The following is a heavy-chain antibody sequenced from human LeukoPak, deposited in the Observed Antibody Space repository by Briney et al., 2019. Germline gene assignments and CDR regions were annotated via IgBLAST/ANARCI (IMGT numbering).Heavy chain of an antibody. CDR2: INHSGST. Sequence: SGTLSLTCAVYGGSFSGYYWSWIRQPPGKGLEWIGEINHSGSTNYNPSLKSRVTISVDTSKNQFSLKLSSVTAADTAVYYCARTDLAVSFYYWGQGTLVTVSS. CDR1: GGSFSGYY. CDR3: ARTDLAVSFYY. J-gene: IGHJ4*02. V-gene: IGHV4-34*01. D-gene: IGHD2-8*01.